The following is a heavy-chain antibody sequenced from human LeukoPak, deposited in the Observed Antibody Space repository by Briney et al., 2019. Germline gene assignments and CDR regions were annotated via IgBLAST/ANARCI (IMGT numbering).Heavy chain of an antibody. J-gene: IGHJ5*02. Sequence: PGGSLRLSCSASRFTFSSYAMHWVRQAPGKGLEYVSAISSNGGSTYYADSVKGRFTISRDNSKNTLYLQMSSLRAEDTAVYYCVKDLWYIVATRRVDWFDPWGQGTLVTVSS. CDR2: ISSNGGST. CDR3: VKDLWYIVATRRVDWFDP. CDR1: RFTFSSYA. V-gene: IGHV3-64D*06. D-gene: IGHD5-12*01.